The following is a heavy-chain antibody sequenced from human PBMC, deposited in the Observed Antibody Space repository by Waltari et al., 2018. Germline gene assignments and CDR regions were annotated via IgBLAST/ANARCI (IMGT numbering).Heavy chain of an antibody. CDR3: AKITYYDSSGYSDAFDI. Sequence: QVQLVESGGGVVQPGRSLRLSCAASGFTFSSYGMPWVRQAPGKGLEWVAVIWYDGSNKYYADSVKGRFTISRDNSKNTLYLQMNSLRAEDTAMYYCAKITYYDSSGYSDAFDIWGQGTMVTVSS. J-gene: IGHJ3*02. CDR1: GFTFSSYG. CDR2: IWYDGSNK. D-gene: IGHD3-22*01. V-gene: IGHV3-30*18.